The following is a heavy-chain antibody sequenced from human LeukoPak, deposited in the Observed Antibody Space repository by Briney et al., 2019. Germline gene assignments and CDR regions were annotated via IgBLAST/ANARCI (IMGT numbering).Heavy chain of an antibody. J-gene: IGHJ4*02. CDR3: ARDIVVVPATFDH. D-gene: IGHD2-2*01. V-gene: IGHV3-7*01. CDR1: GFTFSSYW. CDR2: INQDGGEK. Sequence: GGSLRLSCAASGFTFSSYWMSWVRQAPGKGLEWVANINQDGGEKFYVDSVKGRFTISRDNAKNSLYLQMNSLRAEDTAMYYCARDIVVVPATFDHWGQGTLVSVSS.